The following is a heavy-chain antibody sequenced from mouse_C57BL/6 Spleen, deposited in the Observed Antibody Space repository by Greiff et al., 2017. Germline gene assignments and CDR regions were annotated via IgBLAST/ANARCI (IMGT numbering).Heavy chain of an antibody. V-gene: IGHV6-3*01. J-gene: IGHJ1*03. CDR2: IRLKSDNYAT. Sequence: EVKLMESGGGLVQPGGSMKLSCVASGFTFSNYWMNWVRQSPEKGLEWVAQIRLKSDNYATHYAESVKGRFTISRDDSKSSVYMQMNNVRAEDTGVYYCTGYWYFDVWGTGTTVTVSS. CDR3: TGYWYFDV. CDR1: GFTFSNYW.